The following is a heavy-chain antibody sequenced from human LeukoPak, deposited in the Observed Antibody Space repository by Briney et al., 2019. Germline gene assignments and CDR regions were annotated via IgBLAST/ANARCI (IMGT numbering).Heavy chain of an antibody. Sequence: PSETLSLTCAVYGGSFSGYYWSWIRQPPGKGLEWIGEINHSGSTNYNPSLKSRVTISVDTSKNQFSLKLSSVTAADTAVYYCARGSASPAATPFDIWGQGTVVTVSS. CDR2: INHSGST. CDR3: ARGSASPAATPFDI. D-gene: IGHD2-2*01. CDR1: GGSFSGYY. J-gene: IGHJ3*02. V-gene: IGHV4-34*01.